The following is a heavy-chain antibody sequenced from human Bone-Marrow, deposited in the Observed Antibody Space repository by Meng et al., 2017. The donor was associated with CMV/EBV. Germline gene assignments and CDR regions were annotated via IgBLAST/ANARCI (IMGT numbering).Heavy chain of an antibody. CDR1: GFTVSSNY. J-gene: IGHJ5*02. V-gene: IGHV3-53*01. D-gene: IGHD6-13*01. CDR3: ARGPGYSSSWPQIRNWFDP. CDR2: IYSGGST. Sequence: GESLKISCAASGFTVSSNYMSWVRQAPGKGLEWVSVIYSGGSTYYADSVKGRFTISRDNSKNTLYLQMNSLRAEDTAVYYCARGPGYSSSWPQIRNWFDPWGQGTLVTVSS.